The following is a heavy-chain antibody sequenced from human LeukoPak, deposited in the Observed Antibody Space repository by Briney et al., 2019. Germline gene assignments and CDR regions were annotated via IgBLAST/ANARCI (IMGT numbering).Heavy chain of an antibody. CDR2: IYPRDSDT. J-gene: IGHJ3*02. CDR1: GYRFTDYW. CDR3: ARLYDSSGYYYVTLVPGDAFDI. D-gene: IGHD3-22*01. Sequence: GESLKISCKGSGYRFTDYWIGWVRQMPGKGLDWMGIIYPRDSDTRYSPSFQGQVTISADKSISTAYLQWSSLKASDTAMYYCARLYDSSGYYYVTLVPGDAFDIWGQGTMVTVSS. V-gene: IGHV5-51*01.